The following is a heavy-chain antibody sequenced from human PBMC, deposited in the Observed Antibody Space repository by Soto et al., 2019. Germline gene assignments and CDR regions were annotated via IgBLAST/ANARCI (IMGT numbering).Heavy chain of an antibody. CDR2: IYYSGST. Sequence: TSETLSLTCTVSGGSISSSTYYWGWIRQPPGKGLEWIGSIYYSGSTYYNPSLKSRVTISVDTSKNQFSLKLSSVTAADTAVYYCASSPPRKQWLRYYGMDVWGQGTTVTVSS. V-gene: IGHV4-39*01. CDR1: GGSISSSTYY. CDR3: ASSPPRKQWLRYYGMDV. J-gene: IGHJ6*02. D-gene: IGHD6-19*01.